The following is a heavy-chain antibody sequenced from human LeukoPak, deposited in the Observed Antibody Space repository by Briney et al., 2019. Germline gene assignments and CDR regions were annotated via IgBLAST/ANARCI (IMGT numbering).Heavy chain of an antibody. CDR1: GFTFSSYW. J-gene: IGHJ4*02. V-gene: IGHV3-23*01. CDR3: AKDLLVGVIPYYFDY. D-gene: IGHD2-15*01. Sequence: PGGSLRLSCAASGFTFSSYWMSWVRQAPGKGLEWVSTISGRGDSTYYADSVKGRFTISRDNSKNTLYLQMNSLRAEDTAVYYCAKDLLVGVIPYYFDYWGQGTLVTVSS. CDR2: ISGRGDST.